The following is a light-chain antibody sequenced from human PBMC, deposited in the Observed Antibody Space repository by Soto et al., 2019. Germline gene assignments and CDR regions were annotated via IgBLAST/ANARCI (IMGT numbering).Light chain of an antibody. J-gene: IGLJ2*01. CDR1: SSDVGGYNY. CDR2: EVT. V-gene: IGLV2-14*01. Sequence: QSVLTQPASVSGSPGQSITISCTGTSSDVGGYNYVSWYQQHPGKAPQLMIYEVTNRPSGVSNRFSGSKSGNTASLTISGLQAEDEADYYCCSYTGSSTLVFGAGTKLTVL. CDR3: CSYTGSSTLV.